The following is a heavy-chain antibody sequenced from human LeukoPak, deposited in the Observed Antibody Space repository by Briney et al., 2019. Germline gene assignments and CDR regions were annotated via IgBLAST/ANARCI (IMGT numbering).Heavy chain of an antibody. V-gene: IGHV3-74*01. CDR2: INSDGSST. CDR1: GFTFRSYW. CDR3: AKGPVSGSRSPLDY. D-gene: IGHD1-26*01. Sequence: HPGGSLRLSCAASGFTFRSYWMHWVRQVPGRGLVWVSRINSDGSSTSSADSVKGRFTISRDNSKNTLYLEMISLRIEDTAVYYCAKGPVSGSRSPLDYWGQGTLVTVSS. J-gene: IGHJ4*02.